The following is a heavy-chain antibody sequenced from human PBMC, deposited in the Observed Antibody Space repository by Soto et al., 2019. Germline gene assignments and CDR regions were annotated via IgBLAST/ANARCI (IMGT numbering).Heavy chain of an antibody. CDR2: ISGSGGST. V-gene: IGHV3-23*01. CDR3: ANIIVVVPAARHSGRSWFDP. CDR1: GFTFSSYA. J-gene: IGHJ5*02. Sequence: GGSLRLSCAAPGFTFSSYAMSWVRQAPGKRLEWVSAISGSGGSTYYADSVKGRFTISRDNSKNTLYLQMNSLRAEDTAVYYCANIIVVVPAARHSGRSWFDPWGQGILVTVSS. D-gene: IGHD2-2*01.